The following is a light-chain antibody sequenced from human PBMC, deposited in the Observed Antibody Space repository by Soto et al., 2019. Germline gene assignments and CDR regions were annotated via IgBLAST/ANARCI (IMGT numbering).Light chain of an antibody. CDR1: QSVNIY. J-gene: IGKJ4*01. CDR3: QQYGSSPLT. V-gene: IGKV3-20*01. Sequence: EIVMTQSPATLSVSPGERATLSCRASQSVNIYLAWYKQKPGQAPRLIIYGASNRATGIPDRFSGSGSGTEFTLTISRLEPEDFAVYYCQQYGSSPLTFGGGTKVDIK. CDR2: GAS.